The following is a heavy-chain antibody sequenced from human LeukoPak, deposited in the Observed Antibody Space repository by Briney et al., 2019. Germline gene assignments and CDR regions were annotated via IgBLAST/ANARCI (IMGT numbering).Heavy chain of an antibody. CDR2: ISSSSSYI. Sequence: GGSLRLSCAASGFTFSSYSMNWVRQAPGKGLEWVSSISSSSSYIYYADSVKGRFTISRDNAKNSLYLQMNSLRAEDTAVYYCARQTPLGSGRNFDYWGQGTLVTVSS. CDR1: GFTFSSYS. V-gene: IGHV3-21*01. CDR3: ARQTPLGSGRNFDY. D-gene: IGHD2-15*01. J-gene: IGHJ4*02.